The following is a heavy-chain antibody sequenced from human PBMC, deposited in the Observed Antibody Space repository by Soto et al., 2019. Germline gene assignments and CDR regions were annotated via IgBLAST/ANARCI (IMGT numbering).Heavy chain of an antibody. CDR1: GDSVSSNSAA. J-gene: IGHJ6*02. Sequence: QTLSLTCAISGDSVSSNSAAWNWIRQSPSRGLEWLGRTYYRSKWYNDYAVSVKSRITINPDTSKNQFSLQLNSVTPEDTAVYYCARDRRDEAVAQHYYYYGMDVWGQGTTVTVSS. CDR2: TYYRSKWYN. CDR3: ARDRRDEAVAQHYYYYGMDV. V-gene: IGHV6-1*01. D-gene: IGHD6-19*01.